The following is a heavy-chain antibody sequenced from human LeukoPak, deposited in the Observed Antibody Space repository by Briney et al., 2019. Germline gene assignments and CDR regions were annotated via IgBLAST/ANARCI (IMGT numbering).Heavy chain of an antibody. V-gene: IGHV3-30*02. D-gene: IGHD3-10*01. CDR1: GFTFSSYG. CDR2: IRYDGSNK. J-gene: IGHJ5*02. CDR3: AKDYSKTSYYGSGTYYRPNWFDP. Sequence: GGSLRLSCAASGFTFSSYGMHWVRQAPGKGLEWVAFIRYDGSNKYYADSVKGRFTVSRDNSKNTLYLQMNSLRAEDTAVYYCAKDYSKTSYYGSGTYYRPNWFDPWGQGTLVTVSS.